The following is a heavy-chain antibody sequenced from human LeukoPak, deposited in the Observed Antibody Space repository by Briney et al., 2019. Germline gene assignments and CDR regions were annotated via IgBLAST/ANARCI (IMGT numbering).Heavy chain of an antibody. Sequence: RPSETLSLTCTVSGGSISSGGYYWSWIRQPPGKGLEWIGYIYYSGSTNYNPSLKSRVTISVDTSKNQFSLKLSSVTAADTAVYYCAREYGDYGGWTYFLQYYFDYWGQGTLVTVSS. CDR3: AREYGDYGGWTYFLQYYFDY. J-gene: IGHJ4*02. D-gene: IGHD4-17*01. CDR1: GGSISSGGYY. V-gene: IGHV4-61*08. CDR2: IYYSGST.